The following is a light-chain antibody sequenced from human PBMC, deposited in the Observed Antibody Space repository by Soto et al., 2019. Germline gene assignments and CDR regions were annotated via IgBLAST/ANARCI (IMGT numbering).Light chain of an antibody. CDR1: QAISNY. J-gene: IGKJ1*01. CDR3: QHYNSYSEA. CDR2: AAS. V-gene: IGKV1-27*01. Sequence: DIRMTQSPSSLSVSVGDRVTITCRASQAISNYLAWYQQKPGKVPKLLIYAASTLQSGVPSRFSGSGSGTEFTLTISSLQPDDFATYYCQHYNSYSEAFGQGTKVDI.